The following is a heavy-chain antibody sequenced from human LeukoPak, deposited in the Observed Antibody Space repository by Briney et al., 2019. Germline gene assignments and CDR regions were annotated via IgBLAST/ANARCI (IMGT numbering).Heavy chain of an antibody. Sequence: ASVKVSCKASGYTFTSNYMHWVRQAPGQGLEWMGIINTSGGTTVYAQNVQGRVTMTRDTSTSTVYMELSSLRSEDTAVYYCARERSTSGREAFDIWGQGTMVTVSS. CDR2: INTSGGTT. V-gene: IGHV1-46*01. J-gene: IGHJ3*02. CDR3: ARERSTSGREAFDI. CDR1: GYTFTSNY. D-gene: IGHD2-2*01.